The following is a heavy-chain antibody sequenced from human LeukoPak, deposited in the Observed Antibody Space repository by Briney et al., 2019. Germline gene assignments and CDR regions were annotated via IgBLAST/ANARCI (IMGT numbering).Heavy chain of an antibody. CDR2: IYYSENT. V-gene: IGHV4-39*01. D-gene: IGHD6-19*01. CDR3: ARGDHSSGWYFSSGYDY. J-gene: IGHJ4*02. CDR1: GGSISSSTYY. Sequence: SETLSLTCTVSGGSISSSTYYWGWIRQPPGKGLEWIGNIYYSENTYYNPSLKSRVTISVDTSKNQFSLKLSSVTASDTAVYYCARGDHSSGWYFSSGYDYWGQGTLVTVSS.